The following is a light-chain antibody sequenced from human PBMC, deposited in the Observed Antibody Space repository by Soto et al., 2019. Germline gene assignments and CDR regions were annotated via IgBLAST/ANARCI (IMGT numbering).Light chain of an antibody. Sequence: QPVLTQSPSASASLGASVKLTCTLSSGHSTYAIAWHQQQSEKGPRFLMKINSDGSHSKADGIPDRFSGSSSGAERHLTISSLQSEDEADYYCQSWGTGIQVFGGGTKLTVL. CDR3: QSWGTGIQV. J-gene: IGLJ3*02. V-gene: IGLV4-69*01. CDR2: INSDGSH. CDR1: SGHSTYA.